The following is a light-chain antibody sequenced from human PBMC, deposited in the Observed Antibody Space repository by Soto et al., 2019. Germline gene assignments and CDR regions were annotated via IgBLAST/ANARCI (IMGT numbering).Light chain of an antibody. CDR1: QSISSW. CDR3: QQYNSYSWT. V-gene: IGKV1-5*01. Sequence: DIQMTQSPSTLSASVGDRVTITCLASQSISSWLAWYQQKPGIAPKLLIYDASNLESGVPSRFSGSGSGTEFTLTISSLQPDHFATYYCQQYNSYSWTFGQGTKVDIK. CDR2: DAS. J-gene: IGKJ1*01.